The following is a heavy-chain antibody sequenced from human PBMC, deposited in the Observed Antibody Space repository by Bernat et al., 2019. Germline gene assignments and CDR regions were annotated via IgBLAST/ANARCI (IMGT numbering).Heavy chain of an antibody. Sequence: QVQLVQSGAEVKKPGASVKVSCKASGYTFTSYGISWVRQAPGQGLEWMGWISAYNGNTNYAQKLQGRVTRPQEQSTSTAYMELRSLGSDETAVYYWARGLAAAGNWFDPGGQGTLVTVS. CDR1: GYTFTSYG. J-gene: IGHJ5*02. V-gene: IGHV1-18*04. D-gene: IGHD6-13*01. CDR3: ARGLAAAGNWFDP. CDR2: ISAYNGNT.